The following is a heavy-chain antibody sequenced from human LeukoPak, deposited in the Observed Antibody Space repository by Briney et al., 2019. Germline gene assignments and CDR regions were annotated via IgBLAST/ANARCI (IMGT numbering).Heavy chain of an antibody. J-gene: IGHJ4*02. Sequence: ASVKVSCKTSGYTFISHDINWVRQATGQGLEWMGWMDPNSGNTGYAQRFQGRVTLTRSTSLSEAYMELTSLKFEDTAVYYCARVQGSDTSGSFDHWGQGTLVTVSP. CDR1: GYTFISHD. CDR3: ARVQGSDTSGSFDH. V-gene: IGHV1-8*01. D-gene: IGHD1-26*01. CDR2: MDPNSGNT.